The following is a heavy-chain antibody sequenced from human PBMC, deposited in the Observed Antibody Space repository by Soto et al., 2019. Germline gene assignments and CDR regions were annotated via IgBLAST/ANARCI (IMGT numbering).Heavy chain of an antibody. CDR2: INPILSMS. J-gene: IGHJ4*02. CDR1: GDTFSFYT. V-gene: IGHV1-69*02. Sequence: QVQLVQSGAEVKKPGSSVKVSCKASGDTFSFYTINWVRQAPGLGLEWLGRINPILSMSNYAQYFQVRVTITADKSTSTAYMELSSLRSEDTAMYYCATNYGSGYRAFDFWGQGALVTVSS. D-gene: IGHD3-10*01. CDR3: ATNYGSGYRAFDF.